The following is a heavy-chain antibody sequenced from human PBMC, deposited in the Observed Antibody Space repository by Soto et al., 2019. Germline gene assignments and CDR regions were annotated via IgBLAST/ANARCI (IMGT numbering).Heavy chain of an antibody. Sequence: QLQLQESGSGMVKPSQTLSLTCAVSGGSISSGGYSWSWIRQPPGKGLECIGYIYHSGSMYYNPXXXXXXXXXXXXXXXXXXXXXXXXXXXXXXXYYCARVPDYWGQGTLVTVSS. CDR2: IYHSGSM. J-gene: IGHJ4*02. D-gene: IGHD3-10*01. V-gene: IGHV4-30-2*01. CDR3: ARVPDY. CDR1: GGSISSGGYS.